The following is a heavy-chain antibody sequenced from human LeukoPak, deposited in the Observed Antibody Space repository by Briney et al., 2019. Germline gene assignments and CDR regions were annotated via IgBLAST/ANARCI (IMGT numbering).Heavy chain of an antibody. CDR3: ATDRRGSNDY. V-gene: IGHV4-34*01. CDR2: INHSGSA. D-gene: IGHD3-10*01. J-gene: IGHJ4*02. CDR1: GGSFSNYY. Sequence: SETLSLTCAVYGGSFSNYYWTWIRQPPGKGLEWIGEINHSGSARYNPSLKSRVIISVDTSKNQFSLKLSSVTAADTAVYYCATDRRGSNDYWGQGTLVTVSS.